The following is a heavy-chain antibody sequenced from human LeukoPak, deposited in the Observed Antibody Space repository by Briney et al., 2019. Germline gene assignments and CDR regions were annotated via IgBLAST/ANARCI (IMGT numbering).Heavy chain of an antibody. D-gene: IGHD3/OR15-3a*01. Sequence: SETLSLTCIVSGASISSSSYYWSWIRQPAGKGLEWIGRIYTSGSTNYNPSLKSRVTISVDTSKNQFSLKLSSVTAADTAVYYCARWTYYYYMDVWGKGTTVTVSS. J-gene: IGHJ6*03. CDR3: ARWTYYYYMDV. CDR1: GASISSSSYY. V-gene: IGHV4-61*02. CDR2: IYTSGST.